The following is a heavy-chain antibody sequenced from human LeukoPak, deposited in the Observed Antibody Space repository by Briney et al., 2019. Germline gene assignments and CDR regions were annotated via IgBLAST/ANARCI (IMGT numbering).Heavy chain of an antibody. CDR2: FDPEDGET. CDR1: GYTLTGLS. V-gene: IGHV1-24*01. J-gene: IGHJ4*02. D-gene: IGHD5-18*01. Sequence: ASVKVSCKVSGYTLTGLSMHLGRPAPGKGVEWVGGFDPEDGETIYAQKFQGRVTMTRDTSTSTVYMELSSLRSEDTAVYYCARDPTRYSYGTTFDYWGQGTLVTVSS. CDR3: ARDPTRYSYGTTFDY.